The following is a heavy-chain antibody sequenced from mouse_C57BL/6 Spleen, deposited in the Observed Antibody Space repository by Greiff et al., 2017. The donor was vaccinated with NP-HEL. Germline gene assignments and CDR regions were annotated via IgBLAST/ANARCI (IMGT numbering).Heavy chain of an antibody. J-gene: IGHJ2*01. CDR3: AISDYGSSFDY. Sequence: QVQLQQPGAELVKPGASVKVSCKASGYTFTSYWMHWVKQRPGQGLEWIGRIHPSDSDTNYNQKFKGKATLTVDKSSSTAYMQLSILTSEDSAVYYCAISDYGSSFDYWGQGTTLTVSS. D-gene: IGHD1-1*01. V-gene: IGHV1-74*01. CDR1: GYTFTSYW. CDR2: IHPSDSDT.